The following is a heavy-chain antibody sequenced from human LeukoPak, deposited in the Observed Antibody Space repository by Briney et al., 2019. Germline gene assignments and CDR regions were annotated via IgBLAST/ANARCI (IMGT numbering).Heavy chain of an antibody. CDR1: AFGISAYG. D-gene: IGHD6-19*01. J-gene: IGHJ4*02. CDR3: AKDWPSDWCLDY. V-gene: IGHV3-30*02. CDR2: IRPDGISK. Sequence: PGGSLRLSCAASAFGISAYGVHWVRQGPGKGLEWVAFIRPDGISKYYADSVKGRFAVSRDSSKNVVYLQMYSLRADDTAVYYCAKDWPSDWCLDYWGQGTLVTVSS.